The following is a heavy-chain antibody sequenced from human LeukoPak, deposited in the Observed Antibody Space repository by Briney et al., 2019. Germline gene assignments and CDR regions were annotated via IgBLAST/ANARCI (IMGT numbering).Heavy chain of an antibody. CDR2: IWYDGSDK. D-gene: IGHD3/OR15-3a*01. CDR3: VRTLWTAYYSSFDY. Sequence: PGRSLRLSCAASGFTFSSYGMHWVRQAPGKGLEWVAVIWYDGSDKYYADSVKGRFTISRDNSKNTLYLQMNSLRAEDTAVYYSVRTLWTAYYSSFDYWGQGTLVTVSS. CDR1: GFTFSSYG. V-gene: IGHV3-33*01. J-gene: IGHJ4*02.